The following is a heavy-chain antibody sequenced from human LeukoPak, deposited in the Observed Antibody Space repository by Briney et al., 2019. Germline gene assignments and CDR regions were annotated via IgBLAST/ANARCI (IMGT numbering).Heavy chain of an antibody. V-gene: IGHV4-39*07. D-gene: IGHD1-1*01. CDR3: ARDATGTIDY. CDR1: GGSISSSLYY. CDR2: IYYSGST. J-gene: IGHJ4*02. Sequence: SETLSLTCTVSGGSISSSLYYWGWIRPPPGKGLEWIGSIYYSGSTNYNPSLKSRVTTSVDTSKNQFSLKLSSVTAADTAVYYCARDATGTIDYWGQGTLVTVSS.